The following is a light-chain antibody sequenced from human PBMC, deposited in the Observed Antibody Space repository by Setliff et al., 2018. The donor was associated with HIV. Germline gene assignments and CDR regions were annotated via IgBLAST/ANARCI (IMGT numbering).Light chain of an antibody. Sequence: QSALTQPASVSGSPGQSVTISCTGTSSDVGRYDYVSWYQQHPGKASKLMIYDVTNRPSGVSNRFSGSKSGNTASLTISGLQAGDEADYYCSSYTTSSTENVFGTGTKVTVL. CDR3: SSYTTSSTENV. CDR1: SSDVGRYDY. V-gene: IGLV2-14*03. CDR2: DVT. J-gene: IGLJ1*01.